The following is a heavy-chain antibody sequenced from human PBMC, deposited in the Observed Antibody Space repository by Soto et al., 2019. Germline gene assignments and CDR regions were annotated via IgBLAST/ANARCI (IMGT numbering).Heavy chain of an antibody. CDR1: GFTVSKNY. CDR3: ARIPLGIYNSPYSDY. J-gene: IGHJ4*02. Sequence: GGSLRLSCAASGFTVSKNYMNWVRQPPGKGLEWVSIVYSGGSTYYADSVKGRFTISRDNSKNTLYLQMNTLRAEDTAVYYCARIPLGIYNSPYSDYWGQGTLVTVSS. V-gene: IGHV3-53*01. D-gene: IGHD1-20*01. CDR2: VYSGGST.